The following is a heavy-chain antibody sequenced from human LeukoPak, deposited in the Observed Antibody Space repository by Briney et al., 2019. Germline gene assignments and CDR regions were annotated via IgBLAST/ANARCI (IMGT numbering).Heavy chain of an antibody. V-gene: IGHV3-48*03. Sequence: PGGSLRLSCAASGFTFSSYEMNWVRQAPGKGLEWVSYISGSGSSTYYADSVKGRFTISRDNAKNSLYLQMNSLRAEDTAVYYCARDPGIAGFAYWGQGTLVTVSS. J-gene: IGHJ4*02. CDR2: ISGSGSST. D-gene: IGHD6-13*01. CDR3: ARDPGIAGFAY. CDR1: GFTFSSYE.